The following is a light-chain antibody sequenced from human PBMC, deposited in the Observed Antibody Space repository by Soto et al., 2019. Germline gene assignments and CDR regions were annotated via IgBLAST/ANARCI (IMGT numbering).Light chain of an antibody. CDR2: RAS. J-gene: IGKJ2*01. CDR1: QSVSSY. CDR3: QQSSTWPPRYT. V-gene: IGKV3-15*01. Sequence: EIVITQAPATLSVSPGGRATLSCRASQSVSSYLAWYQQRHGQPPRLLIYRASTRATNIPARFSGSGSGTEFSLTISSLQSEDFAVYYCQQSSTWPPRYTFGQGTKLEI.